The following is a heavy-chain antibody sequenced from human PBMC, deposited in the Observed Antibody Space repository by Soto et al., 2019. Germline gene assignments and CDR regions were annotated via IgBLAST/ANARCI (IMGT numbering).Heavy chain of an antibody. Sequence: QVQLVQSGAEVKKPGSSVKVSCKASGGTFSSYTISWVRQAPGQGLEWMGRIIPNLGIANYAQKFQGRVTITADKSTSTAYMELSSLRSEDTAVYYCARGWGIGYYYGMDVWGQGTTVTVSS. CDR2: IIPNLGIA. CDR3: ARGWGIGYYYGMDV. D-gene: IGHD2-8*02. V-gene: IGHV1-69*02. J-gene: IGHJ6*02. CDR1: GGTFSSYT.